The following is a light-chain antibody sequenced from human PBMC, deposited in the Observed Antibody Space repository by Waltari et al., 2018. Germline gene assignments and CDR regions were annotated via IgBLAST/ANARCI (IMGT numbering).Light chain of an antibody. CDR2: DDS. V-gene: IGLV3-21*03. CDR1: NIGSKS. J-gene: IGLJ2*01. CDR3: QVWDSSSDRVV. Sequence: SYVLTQPPSVSVAPGKTARITCGGNNIGSKSVHWYQQKPGQAPVLVVYDDSDRPSAIPERFSGSNSGNTATLTISRVEAGDEADYYCQVWDSSSDRVVFGGGTKLTVL.